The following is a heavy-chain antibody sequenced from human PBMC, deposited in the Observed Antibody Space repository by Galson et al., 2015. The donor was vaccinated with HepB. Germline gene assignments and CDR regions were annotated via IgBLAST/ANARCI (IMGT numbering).Heavy chain of an antibody. CDR1: GFSVRTTY. J-gene: IGHJ4*02. V-gene: IGHV3-53*01. CDR3: AREQDWVYHY. D-gene: IGHD2-15*01. CDR2: IYSDGRT. Sequence: SLRLSCAASGFSVRTTYFSWVRQTPGLGLQWVSDIYSDGRTYYADSVKGRFTVSRDTSKNTLYLQMNNLRAEDTALYYCAREQDWVYHYWGQGALVTVSS.